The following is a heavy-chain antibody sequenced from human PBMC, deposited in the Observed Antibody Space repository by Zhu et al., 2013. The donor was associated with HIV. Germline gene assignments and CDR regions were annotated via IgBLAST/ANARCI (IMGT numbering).Heavy chain of an antibody. Sequence: QVQLVQSGAEVKKPGSSVKVSCTASGGTFSSYSAIWVRQAPGQGLEWMGGIVPIFGTINYAQRFQGRVTITADKSTSTAYMELISLRADDTAVYYCARAGRVCSKYSPLYYHGLDVWGQGTTVIVSS. D-gene: IGHD2-2*01. V-gene: IGHV1-69*06. J-gene: IGHJ6*02. CDR1: GGTFSSYS. CDR3: ARAGRVCSKYSPLYYHGLDV. CDR2: IVPIFGTI.